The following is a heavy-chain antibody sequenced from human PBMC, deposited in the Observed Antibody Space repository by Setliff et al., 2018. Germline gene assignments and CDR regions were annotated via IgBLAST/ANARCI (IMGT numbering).Heavy chain of an antibody. Sequence: SETLSLTCAVYGGSFSGYYWSWIRQPPGKGLEWIGEIKHSGSTNYNTSLKSRVTISVDTSKNQFSLKLSSVTTAETAVYDWARGGRVSGGWYEARWGRVDLDYWGQGTLVTVSS. D-gene: IGHD6-19*01. V-gene: IGHV4-34*01. CDR1: GGSFSGYY. CDR3: ARGGRVSGGWYEARWGRVDLDY. CDR2: IKHSGST. J-gene: IGHJ4*02.